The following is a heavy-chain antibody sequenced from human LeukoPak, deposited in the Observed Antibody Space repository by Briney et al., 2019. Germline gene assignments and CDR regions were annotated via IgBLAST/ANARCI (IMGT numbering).Heavy chain of an antibody. CDR2: IYTSGST. J-gene: IGHJ4*02. D-gene: IGHD3-16*01. CDR1: GGSFSGYY. CDR3: ARWAFGAPGFDY. Sequence: SETLSLTCAVYGGSFSGYYWSWIRQPAGKGLEWIGRIYTSGSTNYNPSLKSRVTMSVDTSKNQFSLKLSSVTAADTAVYYCARWAFGAPGFDYWGQGTLVTVSS. V-gene: IGHV4-59*10.